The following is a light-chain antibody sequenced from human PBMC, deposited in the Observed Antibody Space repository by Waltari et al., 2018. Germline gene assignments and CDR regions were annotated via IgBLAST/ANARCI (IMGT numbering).Light chain of an antibody. CDR2: AAS. CDR3: QKYNDAPRT. CDR1: QGISNF. J-gene: IGKJ1*01. Sequence: DIQMTQSPSPLSASIGDRVTITCRASQGISNFLAWYQQKLGKVPKLLIYAASTLQSGVPSRFSGSGSGTDFTLTISSLQPEDVATYYCQKYNDAPRTFGQGTKVEIK. V-gene: IGKV1-27*01.